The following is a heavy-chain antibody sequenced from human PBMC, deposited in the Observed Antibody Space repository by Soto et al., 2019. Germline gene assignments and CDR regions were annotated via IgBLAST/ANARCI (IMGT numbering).Heavy chain of an antibody. J-gene: IGHJ4*02. CDR2: TPATDDDT. D-gene: IGHD6-19*01. Sequence: EVQLLESGGGMVQPGGSLRISCVASGFGFSSYAISWVRQSPGKGLEWVSTTPATDDDTSYALSVTGRFIVSRDNSKNTLSLLMRSLRAEDTALYYCAKVEDNTGWAVVDSWGQGTLVNVS. V-gene: IGHV3-23*01. CDR1: GFGFSSYA. CDR3: AKVEDNTGWAVVDS.